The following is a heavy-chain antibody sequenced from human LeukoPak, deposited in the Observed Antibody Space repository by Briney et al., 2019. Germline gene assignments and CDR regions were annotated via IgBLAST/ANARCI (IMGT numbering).Heavy chain of an antibody. Sequence: ASVKASCKASGYTFTGYYMHWVRQAPGQGLEWMGWINPNSGGTKYAQKFQGRVTMTSDASISTAYMELSSLRSDDTAVYYCASRPDQRLLYYFDYWGQGALVTVSS. CDR1: GYTFTGYY. J-gene: IGHJ4*02. CDR3: ASRPDQRLLYYFDY. CDR2: INPNSGGT. V-gene: IGHV1-2*02. D-gene: IGHD6-25*01.